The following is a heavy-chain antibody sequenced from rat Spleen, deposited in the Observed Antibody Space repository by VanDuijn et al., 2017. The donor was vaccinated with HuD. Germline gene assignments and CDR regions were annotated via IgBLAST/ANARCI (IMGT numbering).Heavy chain of an antibody. CDR2: ISYSGST. CDR3: ATGLFPRAAIFAY. CDR1: GDSISSNF. D-gene: IGHD1-2*01. J-gene: IGHJ3*01. Sequence: EVQLQESGPGLVKPSQSLSLTCSVTGDSISSNFWGWIRKFPGNKMEWMGYISYSGSTDYNPSLKSRISITRDTSKNQFFLQVNSVTTEDTATYYCATGLFPRAAIFAYWGQGTLVTVSS. V-gene: IGHV3-1*01.